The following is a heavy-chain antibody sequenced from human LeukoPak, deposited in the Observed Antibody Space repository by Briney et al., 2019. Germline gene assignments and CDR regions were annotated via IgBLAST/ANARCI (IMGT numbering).Heavy chain of an antibody. J-gene: IGHJ4*02. Sequence: PGRSLRLSCAASGFTFSSYGMHWVRQAPGKGLEWVGRIFNKAHGETTEYGAPVKGRFTISRDDSKNTVYLQMNSLKTEDTGMYYCITYYDGSGDYWGRGTLVTVSS. V-gene: IGHV3-15*01. CDR2: IFNKAHGETT. D-gene: IGHD3-22*01. CDR3: ITYYDGSGDY. CDR1: GFTFSSYG.